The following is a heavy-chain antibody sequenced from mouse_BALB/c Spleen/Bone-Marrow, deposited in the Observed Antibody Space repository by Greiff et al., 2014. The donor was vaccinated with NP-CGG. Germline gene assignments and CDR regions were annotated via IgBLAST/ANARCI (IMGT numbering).Heavy chain of an antibody. CDR1: GYAFSSYW. J-gene: IGHJ4*01. Sequence: VKLQESGAELVRPGSSVKISCKASGYAFSSYWMNWVKQRPGQGLEWIGQIYPGDGDTNYNGNFEGKATLTADKSSSTAYMQLSSLTSEDSAVYFCARWYRDPHFAMDYWGPGTSVTVSS. CDR2: IYPGDGDT. D-gene: IGHD2-14*01. V-gene: IGHV1-80*01. CDR3: ARWYRDPHFAMDY.